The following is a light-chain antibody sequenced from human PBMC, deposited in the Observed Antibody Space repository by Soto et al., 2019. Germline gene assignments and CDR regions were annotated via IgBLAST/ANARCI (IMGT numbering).Light chain of an antibody. CDR3: GTWDNSLSGVV. J-gene: IGLJ2*01. Sequence: QSVLTQPPSVSAAPGQKVTISCSGGSSNIGYNSVSWYQQLPGTAPKLLIYDNDKRPSGIPDRFSGSKSGTSATLGITGLRTGDEADYYCGTWDNSLSGVVYGGGTKLTVL. V-gene: IGLV1-51*01. CDR2: DND. CDR1: SSNIGYNS.